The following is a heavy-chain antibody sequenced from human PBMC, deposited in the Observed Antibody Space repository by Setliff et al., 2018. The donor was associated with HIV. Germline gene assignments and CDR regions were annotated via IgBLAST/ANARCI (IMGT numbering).Heavy chain of an antibody. CDR2: IYHGGTT. CDR1: GYSISSGYY. CDR3: ARVQMAYAAFDV. V-gene: IGHV4-38-2*01. D-gene: IGHD4-17*01. Sequence: SETLSLTCAVSGYSISSGYYWGWIRQPPGKGLEWIGSIYHGGTTYYNPSLKSRVTLSVDTSKHQFSLKLSSVTAADTAVYYCARVQMAYAAFDVWGQGTMVTVSS. J-gene: IGHJ3*01.